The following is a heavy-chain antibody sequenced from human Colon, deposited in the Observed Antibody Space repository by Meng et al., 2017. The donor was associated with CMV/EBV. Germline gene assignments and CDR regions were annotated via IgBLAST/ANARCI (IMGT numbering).Heavy chain of an antibody. CDR2: IYYTGIT. J-gene: IGHJ4*02. Sequence: SETLSLTCIVSGDSFSSDNYYGGWIRQSPGKGMEWIGSIYYTGITYFNPSLKSRLTMSVDMSRNQLSLKLTSVTAADTAVYYCARLDSSGYSRDFWGQGTLVTVSS. V-gene: IGHV4-39*01. CDR3: ARLDSSGYSRDF. CDR1: GDSFSSDNYY. D-gene: IGHD3-22*01.